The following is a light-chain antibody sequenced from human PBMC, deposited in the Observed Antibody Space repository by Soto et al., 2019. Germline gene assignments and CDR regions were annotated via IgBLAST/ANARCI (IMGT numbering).Light chain of an antibody. V-gene: IGKV3-20*01. CDR1: QSVSSSY. CDR3: QQYTDWPLT. J-gene: IGKJ1*01. Sequence: ESVLTQSPGTLSLSPGERATLSCRASQSVSSSYLAWYQQKPGQAPRLLIYGVSSRATGVPDRFSGSGSGTDFTLTISRLEPEDFAVYYCQQYTDWPLTFGQGTKVDIK. CDR2: GVS.